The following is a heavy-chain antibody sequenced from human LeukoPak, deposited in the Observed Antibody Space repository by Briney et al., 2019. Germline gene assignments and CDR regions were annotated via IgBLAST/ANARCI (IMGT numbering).Heavy chain of an antibody. J-gene: IGHJ4*02. V-gene: IGHV4-39*06. CDR1: SGSISSGAYY. D-gene: IGHD4-17*01. CDR3: ARDYGDHRVDY. CDR2: IHYSGKT. Sequence: TASETLSLTCTVSSGSISSGAYYWGWIRQPPGKGLEWIGTIHYSGKTYYNPSLKSRITISIDTSKKQFALKLSSVTAPDTAVYYCARDYGDHRVDYWGQGTLVTVSS.